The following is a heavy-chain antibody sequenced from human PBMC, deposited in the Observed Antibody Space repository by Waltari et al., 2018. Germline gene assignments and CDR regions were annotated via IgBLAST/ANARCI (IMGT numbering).Heavy chain of an antibody. Sequence: EVQLVESGGGLVQPGGSLRLSCAASGFTFRSFEMNWVRQAPGKGLEWVSYISSSGSTIYYADSVKGRFTISRDNAKNSLYLQMNSLRAEDTAVYYCARDLAYSSGWFDYWGQGTLVTVSS. CDR1: GFTFRSFE. V-gene: IGHV3-48*03. D-gene: IGHD6-19*01. CDR3: ARDLAYSSGWFDY. CDR2: ISSSGSTI. J-gene: IGHJ4*02.